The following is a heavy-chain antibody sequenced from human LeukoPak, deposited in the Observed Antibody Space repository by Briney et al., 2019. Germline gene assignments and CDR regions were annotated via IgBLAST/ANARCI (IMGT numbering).Heavy chain of an antibody. CDR3: ASSIAVADDY. CDR2: INHSGST. CDR1: GGSFIGYY. D-gene: IGHD6-19*01. V-gene: IGHV4-34*01. Sequence: SETLSLTCAVYGGSFIGYYWSWIRQPPGKGLEWIGEINHSGSTNYNPSLKSRVTISVDTSKNQFSLKLSSVTAADTAVYYCASSIAVADDYWGQGTLVTVSS. J-gene: IGHJ4*02.